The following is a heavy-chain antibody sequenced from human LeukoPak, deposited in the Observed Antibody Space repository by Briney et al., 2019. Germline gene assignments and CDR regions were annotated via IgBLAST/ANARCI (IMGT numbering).Heavy chain of an antibody. CDR1: GFTFDDYA. CDR2: ISWNSGSI. CDR3: AKDTRAAAGTLLDY. J-gene: IGHJ4*02. D-gene: IGHD6-13*01. Sequence: PGGSLRLSCAASGFTFDDYAMHWVRQAPGKGLEWVSGISWNSGSIGYADSVKGRFTISRDNAKNSLYLQMNSLRAEDTALYYCAKDTRAAAGTLLDYWGQGTLVTVSS. V-gene: IGHV3-9*01.